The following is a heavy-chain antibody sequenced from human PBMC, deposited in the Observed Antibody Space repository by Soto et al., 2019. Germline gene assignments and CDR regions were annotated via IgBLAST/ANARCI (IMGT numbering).Heavy chain of an antibody. D-gene: IGHD2-15*01. J-gene: IGHJ4*02. CDR1: GFTFSDYY. V-gene: IGHV3-11*01. Sequence: GGSLRLSCAASGFTFSDYYMSWIRQAPGKGLEWVSYISSSGSTIYYADSVKGRFTISRDNAKNSLYLQMNSLRAEDTAVYYCADRPEYCSGGSCYFDYWGQGTLVTVSS. CDR2: ISSSGSTI. CDR3: ADRPEYCSGGSCYFDY.